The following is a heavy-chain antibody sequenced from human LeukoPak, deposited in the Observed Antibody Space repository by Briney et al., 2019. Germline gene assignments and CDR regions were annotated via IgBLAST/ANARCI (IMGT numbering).Heavy chain of an antibody. V-gene: IGHV3-7*01. J-gene: IGHJ4*02. CDR1: GFTFSSYW. D-gene: IGHD1-26*01. Sequence: GPLRLSCAASGFTFSSYWMSWVRQAPGKGLEWVANIKQDGSEKYYVDSVKGRFTISRDNAKNSLYLQMNSLRAEDTAVYYCARDKIVGATYFDYWGQGTLVTVSS. CDR2: IKQDGSEK. CDR3: ARDKIVGATYFDY.